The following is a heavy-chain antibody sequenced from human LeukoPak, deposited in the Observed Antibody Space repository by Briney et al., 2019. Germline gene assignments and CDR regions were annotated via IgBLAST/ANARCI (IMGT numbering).Heavy chain of an antibody. CDR1: GFTFSSYG. Sequence: PGGSLRLSCAASGFTFSSYGMHWVRQAPGKGLEWVAVISYDGSNKYYADSVKGRFTISRDNSKNTLYLQMNSLRVEDTAVFYCARVPFTMGYYGSVTFYGFDSWGQGTLVTVSS. D-gene: IGHD3-10*01. V-gene: IGHV3-30*03. J-gene: IGHJ4*02. CDR2: ISYDGSNK. CDR3: ARVPFTMGYYGSVTFYGFDS.